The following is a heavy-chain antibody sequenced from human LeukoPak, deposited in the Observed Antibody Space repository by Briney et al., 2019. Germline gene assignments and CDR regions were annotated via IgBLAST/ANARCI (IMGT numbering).Heavy chain of an antibody. CDR1: GFTFSSYG. J-gene: IGHJ4*02. D-gene: IGHD3-22*01. CDR2: INSDGSST. V-gene: IGHV3-74*01. Sequence: GGSLRLSCAASGFTFSSYGMSWVRQAPGKGLVWVSRINSDGSSTSYADSVKGRFTISRDNAKNTLYLQMNSLRAEDTAVYYCAGEEDSSGYYIDYWGQGTLVTVSS. CDR3: AGEEDSSGYYIDY.